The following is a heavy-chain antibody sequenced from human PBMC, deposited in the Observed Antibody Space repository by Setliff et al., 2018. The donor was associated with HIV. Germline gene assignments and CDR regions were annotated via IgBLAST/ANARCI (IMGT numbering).Heavy chain of an antibody. J-gene: IGHJ4*02. CDR1: EGTFTAYA. CDR3: AIDESRGDWESFGY. CDR2: ITPIFGTT. Sequence: ASVKVSCKSSEGTFTAYAIRWVRQAPGQGLEWMGRITPIFGTTNYAQKFQGRVTITADRSTSTTYMELSSLRSEDTAMYYCAIDESRGDWESFGYWGQGTLVTVSS. D-gene: IGHD2-21*01. V-gene: IGHV1-69*06.